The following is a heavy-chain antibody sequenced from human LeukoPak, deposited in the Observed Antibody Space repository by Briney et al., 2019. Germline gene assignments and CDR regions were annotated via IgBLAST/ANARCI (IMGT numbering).Heavy chain of an antibody. CDR1: GGSISSYY. CDR3: ASQYNWNDAVDY. D-gene: IGHD1-20*01. J-gene: IGHJ4*02. CDR2: IYYSGST. Sequence: SETLSLTCTVSGGSISSYYWSWIRQPPGKGLEWIGYIYYSGSTNYNPSLKSRVTISVDTSKNQFSLKLSSVTAADTAVYYCASQYNWNDAVDYWGQGTLVTVSS. V-gene: IGHV4-59*08.